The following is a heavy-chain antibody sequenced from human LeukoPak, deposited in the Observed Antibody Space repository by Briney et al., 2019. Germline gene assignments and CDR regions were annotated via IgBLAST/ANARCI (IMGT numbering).Heavy chain of an antibody. Sequence: PSETLSLTCTVSGGSITSRNYYWGWIRQPPGKGLEWIGSIYDSGSTHYNPSLKSRVTISVDTSKNQFSLKLSSVTAADTAVYYCASYYDSTGFYPPSWGQGTLVTVSS. CDR1: GGSITSRNYY. CDR2: IYDSGST. J-gene: IGHJ4*02. CDR3: ASYYDSTGFYPPS. D-gene: IGHD3-22*01. V-gene: IGHV4-39*01.